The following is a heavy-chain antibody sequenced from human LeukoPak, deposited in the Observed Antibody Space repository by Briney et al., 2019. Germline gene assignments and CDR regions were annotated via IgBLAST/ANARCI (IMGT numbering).Heavy chain of an antibody. Sequence: SVKVSCKASGGTFSSYAISWVRQAPGQGLEWMGRNIPIFGIANYAQKFQGRVTITADKSTSTAYMELSSLRSEDTAVYYCARDLYTVTTLGRGRGWFDPWGQGTLVTVSS. CDR1: GGTFSSYA. J-gene: IGHJ5*02. D-gene: IGHD4-11*01. V-gene: IGHV1-69*04. CDR2: NIPIFGIA. CDR3: ARDLYTVTTLGRGRGWFDP.